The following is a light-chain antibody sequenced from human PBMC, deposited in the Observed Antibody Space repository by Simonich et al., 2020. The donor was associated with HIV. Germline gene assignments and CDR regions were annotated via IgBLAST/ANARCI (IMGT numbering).Light chain of an antibody. V-gene: IGLV2-8*01. CDR3: SSYAGSNIRV. J-gene: IGLJ2*01. CDR2: EVR. CDR1: RSDVGGYNY. Sequence: QSALTQPASVSGSPGQSITLSCTETRSDVGGYNYVSRSQHPTGKAPKLMIYEVRQLPSGVPYRFSGSKSGNTASLTVSGLQAEDEADYYCSSYAGSNIRVFGGGTKLTVL.